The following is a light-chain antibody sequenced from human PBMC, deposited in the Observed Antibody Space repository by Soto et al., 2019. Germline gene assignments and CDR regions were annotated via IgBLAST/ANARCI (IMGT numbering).Light chain of an antibody. CDR2: GAS. V-gene: IGKV3-20*01. Sequence: EIVLTQSPGTLSLSPGERATLSCRASQSVSSSYLAWYQQKPGQAPRLHIYGASSRATGIPDRFSGSGSGTDFTLTISRLEPEDFAVYYCQQYGSSLTWTFGQGTKVEIK. J-gene: IGKJ1*01. CDR1: QSVSSSY. CDR3: QQYGSSLTWT.